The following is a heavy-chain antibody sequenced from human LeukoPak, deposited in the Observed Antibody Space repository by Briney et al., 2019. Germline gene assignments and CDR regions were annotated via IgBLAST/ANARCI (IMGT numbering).Heavy chain of an antibody. CDR3: ARHREAGLDAFDI. J-gene: IGHJ3*02. V-gene: IGHV4-59*08. Sequence: SETLSLTCTVSGGSISSYYWSWIRQPPGKGLQWIGYIYYSGSTNYNPSLKSRVTISVDTSKNQFSLKLSSLTAADTAVYYCARHREAGLDAFDIWGQARNLSVSS. CDR2: IYYSGST. CDR1: GGSISSYY. D-gene: IGHD6-19*01.